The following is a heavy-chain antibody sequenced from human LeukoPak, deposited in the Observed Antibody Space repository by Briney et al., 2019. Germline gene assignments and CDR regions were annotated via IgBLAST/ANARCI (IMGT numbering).Heavy chain of an antibody. V-gene: IGHV4-59*08. CDR1: GGSISSYY. CDR2: IYYSGST. Sequence: SETLSLTCTVSGGSISSYYWSWIRQPPGKGLEWIGYIYYSGSTNYNPSLKSRVTISVDTSKNQFSLKLSSVTAADTAVYYCARNPPMSSSSDYFDYWGQGTLVTVSS. CDR3: ARNPPMSSSSDYFDY. D-gene: IGHD6-6*01. J-gene: IGHJ4*02.